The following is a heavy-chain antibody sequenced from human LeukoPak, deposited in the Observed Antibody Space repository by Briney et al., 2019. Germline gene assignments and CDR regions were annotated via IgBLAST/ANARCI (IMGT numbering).Heavy chain of an antibody. CDR1: GFTFSSYG. CDR3: ASIRRTTTVVKGDAFDI. J-gene: IGHJ3*02. V-gene: IGHV3-30*02. CDR2: IGHDGNNE. Sequence: GGSLRLSCTASGFTFSSYGMHWVRQAPGKGLEWVTFIGHDGNNEQYADSVKGRFTISRDNSKNTLYLQMNSLRAEDTAVYYCASIRRTTTVVKGDAFDIWGQGTMVTVSS. D-gene: IGHD4-23*01.